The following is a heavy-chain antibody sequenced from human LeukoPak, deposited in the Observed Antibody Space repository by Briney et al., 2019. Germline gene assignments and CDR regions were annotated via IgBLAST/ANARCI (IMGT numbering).Heavy chain of an antibody. V-gene: IGHV4-59*08. Sequence: SETLSLTCTVSGGSISSYYWSWIRQPPGEGLEWIGEIHHSGSSNYNPSLKSRVTISGDKSKNQFSLKLSSVTAADTAVYYCARQVIGGTNTGAFEIWGQGTMVTVSS. D-gene: IGHD1-7*01. CDR1: GGSISSYY. CDR2: IHHSGSS. CDR3: ARQVIGGTNTGAFEI. J-gene: IGHJ3*02.